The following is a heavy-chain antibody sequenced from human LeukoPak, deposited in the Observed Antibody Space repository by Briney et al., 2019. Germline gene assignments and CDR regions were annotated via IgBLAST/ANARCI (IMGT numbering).Heavy chain of an antibody. Sequence: GGSPRLSCAASGFTFSYFSMNWVRQAPGKGLEWISYITSSSSTIYYADSVKGRFTISRENAKNSLYLQMNSLRAGDTAVYYCATTSPLFGGGAFDIWGQGTMVTVSS. CDR1: GFTFSYFS. D-gene: IGHD1-14*01. V-gene: IGHV3-48*01. CDR3: ATTSPLFGGGAFDI. J-gene: IGHJ3*02. CDR2: ITSSSSTI.